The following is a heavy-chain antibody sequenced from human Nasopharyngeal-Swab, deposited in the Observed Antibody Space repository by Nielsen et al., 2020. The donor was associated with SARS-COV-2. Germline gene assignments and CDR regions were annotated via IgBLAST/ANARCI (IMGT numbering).Heavy chain of an antibody. V-gene: IGHV4-39*01. J-gene: IGHJ3*02. CDR2: IYYSGST. D-gene: IGHD2-15*01. CDR3: ARPYRYCSGGSCHSGGAFDI. Sequence: WIRQPPGKGLEWIGSIYYSGSTYYNPSLKSRVTISVDTSKNQFSLKLSSVTAADTAVYYCARPYRYCSGGSCHSGGAFDIWGQGTTVTVSS.